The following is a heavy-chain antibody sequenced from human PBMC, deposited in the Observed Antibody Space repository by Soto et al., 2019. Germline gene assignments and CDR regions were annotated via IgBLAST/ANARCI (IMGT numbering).Heavy chain of an antibody. CDR1: GFTFSSYA. D-gene: IGHD6-19*01. CDR2: ISYDGSNK. V-gene: IGHV3-30-3*01. J-gene: IGHJ3*02. CDR3: ARDQKLAGTGAFDI. Sequence: GGSLRLSCAASGFTFSSYAMHWVRQAPGKGLEWVAVISYDGSNKYYADSVKGRFTISRDNSKNTLYLQMNSLRAEDTAVYYCARDQKLAGTGAFDIWGQGTMVTVSS.